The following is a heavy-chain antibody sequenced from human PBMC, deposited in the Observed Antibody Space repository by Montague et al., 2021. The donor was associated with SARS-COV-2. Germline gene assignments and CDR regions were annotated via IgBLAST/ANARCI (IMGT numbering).Heavy chain of an antibody. Sequence: SLRLSCSASGFTFGDYALHWVRQAPGKGLEWVSSKSWKSGSLAYSDSXXGRFTISRDNAKNSLYLQMNSLRAEDTALYYCAKDGLAGYYGSGSEFDYWGQGTLVTVSS. J-gene: IGHJ4*02. V-gene: IGHV3-9*01. D-gene: IGHD3-10*01. CDR2: KSWKSGSL. CDR1: GFTFGDYA. CDR3: AKDGLAGYYGSGSEFDY.